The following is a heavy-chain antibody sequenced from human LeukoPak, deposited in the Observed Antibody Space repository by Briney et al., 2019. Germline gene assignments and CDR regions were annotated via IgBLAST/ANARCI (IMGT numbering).Heavy chain of an antibody. J-gene: IGHJ4*02. CDR2: INPNSGGT. Sequence: GASVKVSCKASGYTFTGYYMHWVRQAPGQGLEWMGWINPNSGGTDYAQKFQGRVTMTRDTSISTAYMELSRLRSDDTAVYYCARAATYYDILTGPADPNFDYWGQGTLVTVSS. V-gene: IGHV1-2*02. CDR1: GYTFTGYY. CDR3: ARAATYYDILTGPADPNFDY. D-gene: IGHD3-9*01.